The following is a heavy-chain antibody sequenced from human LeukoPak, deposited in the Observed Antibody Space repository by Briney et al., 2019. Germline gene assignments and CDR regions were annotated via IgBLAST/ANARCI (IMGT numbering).Heavy chain of an antibody. V-gene: IGHV3-9*01. CDR3: AKSATEWELLLDY. Sequence: HPGGSLRLSCAASGFTFDDYAMHWVRQAPGKGLEWVSGISWNSGSIGYADSVKGRFTISRDNAKNSLYLQMNSLRAEDTALYYCAKSATEWELLLDYWGQGTLVTVSS. J-gene: IGHJ4*02. CDR2: ISWNSGSI. D-gene: IGHD1-26*01. CDR1: GFTFDDYA.